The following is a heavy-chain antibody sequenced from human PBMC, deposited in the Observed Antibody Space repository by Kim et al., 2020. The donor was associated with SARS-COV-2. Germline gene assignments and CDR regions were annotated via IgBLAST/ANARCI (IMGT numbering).Heavy chain of an antibody. CDR1: GFTFTSSA. V-gene: IGHV1-58*01. J-gene: IGHJ4*02. Sequence: SVKVSCKASGFTFTSSAVQWVRQARGQRLEWIGWIVVGSGNTNYAQKFQERVTITRDMSTSTAYMELSSLRSEDTAVYYCAAEIGPGYDFWFDYWGQGTLVTVSS. CDR3: AAEIGPGYDFWFDY. D-gene: IGHD3-3*01. CDR2: IVVGSGNT.